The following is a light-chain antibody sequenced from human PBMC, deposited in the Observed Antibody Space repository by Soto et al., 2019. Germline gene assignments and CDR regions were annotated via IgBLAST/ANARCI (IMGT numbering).Light chain of an antibody. J-gene: IGKJ1*01. V-gene: IGKV4-1*01. CDR2: WAS. CDR1: QSVLYAPNNKNY. Sequence: DIVMTQSPDSLAVSLGERATINCKSSQSVLYAPNNKNYLAWYQHKPGQLPKLLIYWASTRESGVPDRFSGSGSGTDFTLTISSLQAEDVAVYYCQQYCSTPRTFGQGTKVEIK. CDR3: QQYCSTPRT.